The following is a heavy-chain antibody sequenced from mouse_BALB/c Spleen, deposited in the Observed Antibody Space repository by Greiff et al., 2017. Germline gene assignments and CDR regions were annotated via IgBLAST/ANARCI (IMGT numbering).Heavy chain of an antibody. J-gene: IGHJ4*01. V-gene: IGHV5-6-5*01. Sequence: EVQGVESGGGLVKPGGSLKLSCAVSGFSFSSYAMSWVRQTPETRLEWVASISSGGSTYYPDSVKVRFTISRDNARNILYLQMSSLRSEDTAMYNCERGHGYDVGAMDYWGQGTSVTVSA. CDR1: GFSFSSYA. CDR3: ERGHGYDVGAMDY. CDR2: ISSGGST. D-gene: IGHD2-2*01.